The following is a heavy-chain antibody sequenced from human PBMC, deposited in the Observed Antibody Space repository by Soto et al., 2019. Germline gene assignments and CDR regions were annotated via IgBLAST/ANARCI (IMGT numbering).Heavy chain of an antibody. V-gene: IGHV3-23*01. J-gene: IGHJ4*02. CDR2: VTTTSDST. D-gene: IGHD6-13*01. CDR1: GGSLSSSK. CDR3: AKAPGSNSFCFDF. Sequence: ETLSLTCAVSGGSLSSSKWWSWVRQAPGKGLEWVSSVTTTSDSTSYADSVKGRFTISRDNSKNTLYLQMNSLRAEDTAVYYCAKAPGSNSFCFDFWGQGALVTVSS.